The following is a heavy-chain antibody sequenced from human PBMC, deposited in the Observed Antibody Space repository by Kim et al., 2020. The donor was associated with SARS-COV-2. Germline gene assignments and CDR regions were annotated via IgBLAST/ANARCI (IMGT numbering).Heavy chain of an antibody. Sequence: ASVKVSCKVSGYTLTELSMHWVRQAPGKGLEWMGGFDPEDGETIYAQKFQGRVTMTEDTSTDTAYMELSSLRSEDTAVYYCATAPAALRRVSFDYWGQGTLLTVSS. CDR2: FDPEDGET. CDR1: GYTLTELS. D-gene: IGHD6-25*01. CDR3: ATAPAALRRVSFDY. V-gene: IGHV1-24*01. J-gene: IGHJ4*02.